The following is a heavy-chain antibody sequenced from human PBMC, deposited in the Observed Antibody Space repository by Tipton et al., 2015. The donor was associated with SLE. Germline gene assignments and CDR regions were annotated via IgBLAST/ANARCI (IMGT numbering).Heavy chain of an antibody. CDR1: GGSITIADYY. D-gene: IGHD1-14*01. CDR2: IHYSGST. J-gene: IGHJ4*02. V-gene: IGHV4-39*01. CDR3: ARGKTRVEY. Sequence: TLSLTCTVSGGSITIADYYWGWIRQPPGKGLEWIGSIHYSGSTDYNPSLKGRVTISIDTSKNQFSLKLSSVTAADTAVYYCARGKTRVEYWGQGTLVTVSS.